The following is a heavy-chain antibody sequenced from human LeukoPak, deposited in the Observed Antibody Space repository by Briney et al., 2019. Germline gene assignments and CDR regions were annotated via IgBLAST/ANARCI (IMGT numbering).Heavy chain of an antibody. Sequence: PSDTLSLTCTVSGGSIRSSSYYWGWIRQPPGKGLEWIGRIYYSGSTYYNPSLKSRVTISVDTSKNQFSLKLNSVTAADTAVYYCARDPSSSSEPYYFDYWGQGTLVTVSS. D-gene: IGHD6-6*01. CDR3: ARDPSSSSEPYYFDY. CDR1: GGSIRSSSYY. V-gene: IGHV4-39*07. J-gene: IGHJ4*02. CDR2: IYYSGST.